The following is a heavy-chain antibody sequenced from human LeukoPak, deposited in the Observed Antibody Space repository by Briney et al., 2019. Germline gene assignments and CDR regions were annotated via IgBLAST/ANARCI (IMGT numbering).Heavy chain of an antibody. CDR1: GFSVSNNY. D-gene: IGHD3-10*01. Sequence: GGSLRLSCVASGFSVSNNYMSWVRQSPGKGLEWVSVIYSGGSTYYADFVKDRFTISRESSKNTLYLQMNSLRAEDTAVYYCAKDDVLLWFGELLYGGWFDPWGQGTLVTVSS. CDR2: IYSGGST. J-gene: IGHJ5*02. CDR3: AKDDVLLWFGELLYGGWFDP. V-gene: IGHV3-66*01.